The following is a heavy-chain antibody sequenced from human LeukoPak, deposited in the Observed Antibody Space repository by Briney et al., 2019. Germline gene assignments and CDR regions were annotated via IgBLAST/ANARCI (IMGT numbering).Heavy chain of an antibody. D-gene: IGHD1-26*01. J-gene: IGHJ4*02. CDR1: GYTFTKEA. CDR2: ISAYNGNT. V-gene: IGHV1-18*01. CDR3: ARVPSSGSYPLFDY. Sequence: GASVKVSCKAFGYTFTKEAISWVRQAPGQGLEWMGWISAYNGNTNYAQKLQGRVTMTTDTSTSTAYMELRSLRSDDTAVYYCARVPSSGSYPLFDYWGQGTLVTVSS.